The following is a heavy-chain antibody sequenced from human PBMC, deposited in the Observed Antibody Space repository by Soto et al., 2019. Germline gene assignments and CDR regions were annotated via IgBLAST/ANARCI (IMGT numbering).Heavy chain of an antibody. V-gene: IGHV3-15*07. CDR3: TTFNFKQWLVSRYYYYYGMDV. D-gene: IGHD6-19*01. CDR2: IKSKTDGGTT. J-gene: IGHJ6*02. CDR1: GFTFSNAW. Sequence: GGSLRLSCAASGFTFSNAWMNWVRQAPGKGLEWVGRIKSKTDGGTTDYAAPVKGRFTISRDDSKNTLYLQMNSLKTEDTAVYYCTTFNFKQWLVSRYYYYYGMDVWGQGTTVTVSS.